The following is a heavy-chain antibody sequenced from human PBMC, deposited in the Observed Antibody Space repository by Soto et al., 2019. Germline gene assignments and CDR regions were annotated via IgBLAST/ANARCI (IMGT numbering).Heavy chain of an antibody. CDR2: IIPIFGTA. CDR1: GGTFSSYA. V-gene: IGHV1-69*13. Sequence: SVKVSCKASGGTFSSYAISWVRQAPGQGLEWMGGIIPIFGTANYAQKFQGRVTITADESTSTAYMELSSLRSEDTAVYYCAREKSGYSGYDSSYYFDYWGQGTLLTVSS. CDR3: AREKSGYSGYDSSYYFDY. D-gene: IGHD5-12*01. J-gene: IGHJ4*02.